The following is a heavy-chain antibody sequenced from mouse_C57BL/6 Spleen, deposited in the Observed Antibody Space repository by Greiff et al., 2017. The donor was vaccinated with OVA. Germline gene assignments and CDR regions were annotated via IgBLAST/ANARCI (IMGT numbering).Heavy chain of an antibody. D-gene: IGHD1-1*01. Sequence: EVQRVESGGGLVKPGGSLKLSCAASGFTFSDYGMHWVRQAPEKGLEWVAYISSGSSTIYYADTVKGRFTISRDNAKNTLFLQMTSLRSEDTAMYYCARRGYYGSSYDFDYWGQGTTLTVSS. V-gene: IGHV5-17*01. CDR1: GFTFSDYG. CDR3: ARRGYYGSSYDFDY. J-gene: IGHJ2*01. CDR2: ISSGSSTI.